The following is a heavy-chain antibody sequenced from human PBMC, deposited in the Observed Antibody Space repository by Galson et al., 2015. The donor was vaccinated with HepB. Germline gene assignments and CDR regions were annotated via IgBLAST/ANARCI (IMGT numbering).Heavy chain of an antibody. CDR1: GFTFSSYA. CDR2: ISGSGGST. CDR3: AKEVDIVATIEGFFDY. V-gene: IGHV3-23*01. Sequence: SLRLSCAASGFTFSSYAMSWVRQAPGKGLEWVSAISGSGGSTYYADSVKGRFTISRDNSKNTLYLQMNSLRAEDTAVYYCAKEVDIVATIEGFFDYWGQGTLVTVSS. J-gene: IGHJ4*02. D-gene: IGHD5-12*01.